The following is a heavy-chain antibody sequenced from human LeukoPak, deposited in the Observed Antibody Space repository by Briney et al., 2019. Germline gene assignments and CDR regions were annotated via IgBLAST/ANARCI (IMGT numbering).Heavy chain of an antibody. D-gene: IGHD6-13*01. CDR1: GGSFSGYY. CDR3: ARSKPGYSSSWYGRNFDY. Sequence: PSETLSLTCAVYGGSFSGYYWSWIRQPPGKGLEWIGEINHSGSTNYNPSLKSRVTISVDTSKNQFSLKLSSVTAADTAVYYCARSKPGYSSSWYGRNFDYWGQGTLVTVSS. CDR2: INHSGST. J-gene: IGHJ4*02. V-gene: IGHV4-34*01.